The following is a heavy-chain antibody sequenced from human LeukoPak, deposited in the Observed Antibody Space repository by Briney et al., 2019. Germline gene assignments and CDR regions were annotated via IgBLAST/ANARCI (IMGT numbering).Heavy chain of an antibody. D-gene: IGHD1-26*01. CDR3: ARDLQAWEPFDY. J-gene: IGHJ4*02. CDR2: MNPNSGGT. Sequence: PPASVTVSCMASGYTFTSYYLHWVRQAAGQGLEWMGWMNPNSGGTNYAQKFQGRVTMTRDTSISTAYMELSRLRSDDTAVYYCARDLQAWEPFDYWGQGTLVTVSS. CDR1: GYTFTSYY. V-gene: IGHV1-2*02.